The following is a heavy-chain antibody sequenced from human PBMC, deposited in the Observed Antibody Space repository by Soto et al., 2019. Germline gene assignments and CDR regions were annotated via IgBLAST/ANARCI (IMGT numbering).Heavy chain of an antibody. V-gene: IGHV3-30-3*01. J-gene: IGHJ6*02. D-gene: IGHD3-3*01. CDR1: GFTFSSYA. CDR2: TLYDGSNE. Sequence: QVQLVESGGGVVQPGRSLRLSCAASGFTFSSYAMHWVRQAPGRGLEWVAVTLYDGSNEYYADSVKGRFTISRDNSKNTLNLQMNSLRAEDTALYYCARDWNYYISYALGVWGQGTTVTVSS. CDR3: ARDWNYYISYALGV.